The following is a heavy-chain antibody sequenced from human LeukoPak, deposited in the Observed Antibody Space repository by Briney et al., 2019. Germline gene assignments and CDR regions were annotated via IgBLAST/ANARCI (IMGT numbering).Heavy chain of an antibody. V-gene: IGHV3-20*01. J-gene: IGHJ4*02. CDR1: GFTFDDYG. CDR2: INWIGGST. CDR3: ARYYDYGSGSYTFDY. Sequence: GGSLRLSCAASGFTFDDYGMSWARQAPGKGLEWVSGINWIGGSTGYADSVKGRFTISRDNAKNSLYLQMNSLRAEDTALYHCARYYDYGSGSYTFDYWGQGTLVTVSS. D-gene: IGHD3-10*01.